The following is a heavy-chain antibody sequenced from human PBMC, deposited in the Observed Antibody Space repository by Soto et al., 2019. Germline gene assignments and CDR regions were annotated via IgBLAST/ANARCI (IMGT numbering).Heavy chain of an antibody. J-gene: IGHJ4*02. CDR1: GFTFSSYA. V-gene: IGHV3-23*01. CDR3: AKRGGSPHFDY. Sequence: PGGFLRLSCATSGFTFSSYAISWVRQAPGKGLEWVSAISGSGGGTYYADSGKGRCTISRDNSKNTLYLQMNSLRAEDTAVYYCAKRGGSPHFDYWGQGTLVTVSP. CDR2: ISGSGGGT. D-gene: IGHD3-10*01.